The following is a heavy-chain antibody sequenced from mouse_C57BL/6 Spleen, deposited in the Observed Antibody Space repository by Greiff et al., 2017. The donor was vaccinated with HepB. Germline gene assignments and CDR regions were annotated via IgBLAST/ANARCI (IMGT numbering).Heavy chain of an antibody. CDR2: IYPRDGST. J-gene: IGHJ2*01. Sequence: VQLQQSGPELVKPGASVKLSCKASGYTFTSYDINWVKQRPGQGLEWIGWIYPRDGSTKYNEKFKGKATLTVDTSSSTAYMELHSLTSEDSAVYFCASGVITTVVATFDYWGQGTTLTVSS. CDR3: ASGVITTVVATFDY. CDR1: GYTFTSYD. D-gene: IGHD1-1*01. V-gene: IGHV1-85*01.